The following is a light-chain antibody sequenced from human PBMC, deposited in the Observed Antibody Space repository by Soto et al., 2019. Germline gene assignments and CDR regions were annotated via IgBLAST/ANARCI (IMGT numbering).Light chain of an antibody. CDR1: SSNIGSIT. Sequence: QSVLTQPPSASGTPGQRVAISCSGSSSNIGSITVNWYQQLPGMAPKLLIYNNNQRPSGVPDRFSGSKSGTSASLAISGLQSEDEADYYCAAWDDSLNGVVFGGGTKLTVL. CDR2: NNN. J-gene: IGLJ2*01. CDR3: AAWDDSLNGVV. V-gene: IGLV1-44*01.